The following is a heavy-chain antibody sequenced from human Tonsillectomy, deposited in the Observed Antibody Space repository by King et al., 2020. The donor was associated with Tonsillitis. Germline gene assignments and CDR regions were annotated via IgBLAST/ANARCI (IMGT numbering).Heavy chain of an antibody. J-gene: IGHJ4*02. Sequence: QLVQSGGGVVQPGKSLRLSCAGSGFTFGTDGIHWVRQAPGKGLEWVAVISFDGSNEYYADSVKGRFTISRDNSKNTLYLQMNSLRTEDTAVYYCAREGELSYYFDYWGQGTLVTVSS. CDR1: GFTFGTDG. CDR3: AREGELSYYFDY. V-gene: IGHV3-30*03. CDR2: ISFDGSNE. D-gene: IGHD3-16*02.